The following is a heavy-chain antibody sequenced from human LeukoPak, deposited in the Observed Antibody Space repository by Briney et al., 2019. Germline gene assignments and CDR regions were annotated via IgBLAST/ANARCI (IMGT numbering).Heavy chain of an antibody. CDR3: SGERAGTIVDY. CDR1: AGSTRSTTYY. J-gene: IGHJ4*02. Sequence: PETLSPTSTHSAGSTRSTTYYRGWIRLPPRKGPEWIGSIYHTGGTYDKPSLKSLVTISLDTSKNQFSLSLTSVTAADAAVYYCSGERAGTIVDYWGQGTLVTVSS. D-gene: IGHD6-13*01. V-gene: IGHV4-39*02. CDR2: IYHTGGT.